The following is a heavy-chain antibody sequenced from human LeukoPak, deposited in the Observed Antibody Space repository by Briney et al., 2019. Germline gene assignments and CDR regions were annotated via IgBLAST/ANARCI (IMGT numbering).Heavy chain of an antibody. D-gene: IGHD6-19*01. J-gene: IGHJ6*03. CDR3: ARVTYSSDWPPSGYYYYYMDV. Sequence: ASVKVSCKASGYTFTSYDINWVRQATGQGLEWMGWMNPNSGNTGYAQKFQGRVTITRNTSISTAYMELSSLRSEDTAVYYCARVTYSSDWPPSGYYYYYMDVWGKGTTVTVSS. V-gene: IGHV1-8*03. CDR1: GYTFTSYD. CDR2: MNPNSGNT.